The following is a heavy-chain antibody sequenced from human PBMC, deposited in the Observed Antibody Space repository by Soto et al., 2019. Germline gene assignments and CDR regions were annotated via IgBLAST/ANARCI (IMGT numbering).Heavy chain of an antibody. Sequence: KPSETLSLTCTVSGGSISSSSYYWGWIRQPPGKGLEWIGSIYYSGSTYYNPSLKSRVTISVDTSKNQFSLKLSSVTAADTAVYYCARLWGYDYGDSRAPPYFDYWGQGTLVTVSS. V-gene: IGHV4-39*01. D-gene: IGHD4-17*01. J-gene: IGHJ4*02. CDR3: ARLWGYDYGDSRAPPYFDY. CDR2: IYYSGST. CDR1: GGSISSSSYY.